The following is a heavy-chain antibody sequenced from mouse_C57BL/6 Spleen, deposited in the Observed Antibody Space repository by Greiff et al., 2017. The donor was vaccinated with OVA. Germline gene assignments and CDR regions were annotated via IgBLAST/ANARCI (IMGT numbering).Heavy chain of an antibody. CDR1: GYAFSSYW. J-gene: IGHJ4*01. V-gene: IGHV1-80*01. CDR2: IYPGDGDT. Sequence: VQLQQSGAELVKPGASVKISCKASGYAFSSYWMNWVKQRPGKGLEWIGQIYPGDGDTNYNGKFKGKATLTADKSSSTAYMQLSSLTSEDSAVYFCARGGSLTFYAMDYWGQGTSVTVSS. CDR3: ARGGSLTFYAMDY. D-gene: IGHD4-1*01.